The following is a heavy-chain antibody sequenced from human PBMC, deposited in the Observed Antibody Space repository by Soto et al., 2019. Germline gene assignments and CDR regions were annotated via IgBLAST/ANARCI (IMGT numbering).Heavy chain of an antibody. J-gene: IGHJ4*02. D-gene: IGHD2-21*02. Sequence: EVQLLESGGGLVQPGGSLRLSCATSGFTFSSYAMSWVRQAPVKGLEWVSGICVSGDSRYDADSVKGRFTISRDNSKSTLYLQMNSMIAEDTAVYYCATIFRYGDPEYWGQGVLVTVSS. CDR1: GFTFSSYA. CDR2: ICVSGDSR. V-gene: IGHV3-23*01. CDR3: ATIFRYGDPEY.